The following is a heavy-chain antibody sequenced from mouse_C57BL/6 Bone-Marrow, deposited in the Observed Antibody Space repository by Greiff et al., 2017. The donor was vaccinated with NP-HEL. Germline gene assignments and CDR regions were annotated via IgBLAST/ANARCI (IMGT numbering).Heavy chain of an antibody. CDR1: GYTFTSYW. V-gene: IGHV1-64*01. J-gene: IGHJ4*01. CDR2: INPNSGST. Sequence: VQLQQPGAELVKPGASVKLSCKASGYTFTSYWMHWVKQRPGQGLEWIGMINPNSGSTNYNEKFKSKATLTADKSSSTAYLQLSSLTSEDSAVYYFARDYDYGGAMDYWGQGTSVTVSS. D-gene: IGHD2-4*01. CDR3: ARDYDYGGAMDY.